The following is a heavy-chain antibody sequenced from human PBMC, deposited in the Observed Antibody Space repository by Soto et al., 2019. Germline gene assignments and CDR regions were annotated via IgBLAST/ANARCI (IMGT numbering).Heavy chain of an antibody. CDR2: ISGSGGST. V-gene: IGHV3-23*01. D-gene: IGHD1-1*01. CDR1: GFTFSSYA. J-gene: IGHJ4*02. Sequence: GGSLRLSCAASGFTFSSYAMSWVRQAPGKGLEWVSAISGSGGSTYYAGSVKGRFTISRDNSKNTLYLQMNSLRAEDTAVYYCAKDPAKYLERKVYWGQGTLVTVSS. CDR3: AKDPAKYLERKVY.